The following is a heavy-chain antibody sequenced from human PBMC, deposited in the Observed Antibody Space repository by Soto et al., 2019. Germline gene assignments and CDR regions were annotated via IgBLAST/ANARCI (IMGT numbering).Heavy chain of an antibody. D-gene: IGHD2-15*01. CDR1: GLTISDAW. Sequence: EVQLVGSGGGLIYPGGSLRLSCAASGLTISDAWMNWVRQAPGKGLEWVGRIKTNTEGGTTDYAAAVKGRFIVSRDDSKNTLYLQMNSLKIEDTAVYYCTTGSVEGVWGQGTTVIVSS. CDR3: TTGSVEGV. V-gene: IGHV3-15*07. CDR2: IKTNTEGGTT. J-gene: IGHJ6*02.